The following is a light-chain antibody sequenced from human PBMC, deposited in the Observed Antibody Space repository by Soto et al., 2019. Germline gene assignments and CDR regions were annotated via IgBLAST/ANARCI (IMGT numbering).Light chain of an antibody. CDR2: KAS. CDR3: QQYNSYSQT. Sequence: DIQMTQSPSTLSASVGDRVTITCRASQSISSWLAWYQQKPWKAPNLLIYKASSLESGVPSRFSGSGSGTEFTLTISSLQPDDFATYYCQQYNSYSQTFGQGTKLEIK. CDR1: QSISSW. J-gene: IGKJ2*01. V-gene: IGKV1-5*03.